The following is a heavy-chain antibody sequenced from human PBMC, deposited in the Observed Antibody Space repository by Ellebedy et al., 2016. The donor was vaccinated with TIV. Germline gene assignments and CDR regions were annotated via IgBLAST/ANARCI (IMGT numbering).Heavy chain of an antibody. CDR1: GGTFSTYA. D-gene: IGHD5-24*01. J-gene: IGHJ6*02. Sequence: AASVKVSCKASGGTFSTYAISWVRQAPGQGLEWMGGIIPIFGPANYAQNFQGRVTITADESTSTAHMELSSLGSEDTAVYYCARIRDGYNAYFYYGMDVWGQGTTVTVSS. V-gene: IGHV1-69*13. CDR3: ARIRDGYNAYFYYGMDV. CDR2: IIPIFGPA.